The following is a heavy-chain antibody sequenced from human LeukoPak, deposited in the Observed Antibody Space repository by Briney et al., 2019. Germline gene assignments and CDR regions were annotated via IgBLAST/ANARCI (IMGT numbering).Heavy chain of an antibody. J-gene: IGHJ6*03. CDR3: ASGAYSFYYMDV. D-gene: IGHD5-18*01. Sequence: SETLSLTCTVSGRSISSYYWSWIRHPAGKGLEWIGRIYSSGSPNYNPSLKSRVTMSVDTSRNQFSLKVSSVTAADTAVYYCASGAYSFYYMDVWGKGTTVTISS. CDR2: IYSSGSP. V-gene: IGHV4-4*07. CDR1: GRSISSYY.